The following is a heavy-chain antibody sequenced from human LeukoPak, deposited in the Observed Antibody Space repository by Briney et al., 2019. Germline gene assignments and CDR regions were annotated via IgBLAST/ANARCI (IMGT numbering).Heavy chain of an antibody. CDR3: ASCGADTIFDFDY. CDR1: GFTFSSYA. V-gene: IGHV3-30*04. J-gene: IGHJ4*02. D-gene: IGHD3-3*01. Sequence: GGSLRLSCAASGFTFSSYAMHWVRQAPGKGLEWVAVISYGGSNKYYADSVKGRFTISRDNSKNTLYLQMNSLRAEDTAVYYCASCGADTIFDFDYWGQGTLVTVSS. CDR2: ISYGGSNK.